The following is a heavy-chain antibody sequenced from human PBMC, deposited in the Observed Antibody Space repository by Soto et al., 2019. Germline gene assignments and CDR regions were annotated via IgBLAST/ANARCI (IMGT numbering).Heavy chain of an antibody. V-gene: IGHV1-69*13. D-gene: IGHD3-10*01. Sequence: GASVKVSCKASGGTFSSYAISWVRQAPGQGLEWMGGIIPIFGTANYAQKFQGRVTITADESTSTAYMELSSLRSEDTAVYYCARDRGNTMVRGVIIKSVGYYYGMDVWGQGTTVTVSS. J-gene: IGHJ6*02. CDR2: IIPIFGTA. CDR1: GGTFSSYA. CDR3: ARDRGNTMVRGVIIKSVGYYYGMDV.